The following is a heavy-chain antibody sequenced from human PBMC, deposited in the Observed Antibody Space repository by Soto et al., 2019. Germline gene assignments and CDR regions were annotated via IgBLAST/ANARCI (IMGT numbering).Heavy chain of an antibody. CDR3: ARGTMVRGVKGVHYYGMDV. CDR2: IIPIFGTA. Sequence: ASVKVSCKASGGTFSSYAISWVRQAPGQGLEWMGGIIPIFGTANYAQKFQGRVTITADKSTSTAYMELSSLRSEDTAVYYCARGTMVRGVKGVHYYGMDVWGQGTTVTVSS. D-gene: IGHD3-10*01. J-gene: IGHJ6*02. V-gene: IGHV1-69*06. CDR1: GGTFSSYA.